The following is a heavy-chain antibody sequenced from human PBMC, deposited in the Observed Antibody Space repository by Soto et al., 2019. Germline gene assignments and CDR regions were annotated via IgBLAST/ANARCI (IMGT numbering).Heavy chain of an antibody. CDR3: ARQPRITMVRGAIPLSY. V-gene: IGHV4-39*01. Sequence: QLQLQESGPGLVKPSETLSLTCTVSGGSISSSSYYWGWIRQPPGKGLEWIGSIYYSGSTYYNPSLKSRVPISVDTSKNQFSLKLSSVTAADTAVYYCARQPRITMVRGAIPLSYWGQGTLVTVSS. CDR2: IYYSGST. D-gene: IGHD3-10*01. CDR1: GGSISSSSYY. J-gene: IGHJ4*02.